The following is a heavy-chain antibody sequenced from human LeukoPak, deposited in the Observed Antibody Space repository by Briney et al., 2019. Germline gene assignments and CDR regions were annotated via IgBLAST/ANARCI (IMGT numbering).Heavy chain of an antibody. J-gene: IGHJ5*02. CDR2: INHSGST. Sequence: SETLSLTCAVYGGSFSGYYWSWIRQPPGKGLEWIGEINHSGSTNYNPSLKSRVPISVDTSKNQFSLKLSSVTAADTAVYYCARGRSYYDSSGYVSWGQGTLVTVSS. CDR1: GGSFSGYY. V-gene: IGHV4-34*01. CDR3: ARGRSYYDSSGYVS. D-gene: IGHD3-22*01.